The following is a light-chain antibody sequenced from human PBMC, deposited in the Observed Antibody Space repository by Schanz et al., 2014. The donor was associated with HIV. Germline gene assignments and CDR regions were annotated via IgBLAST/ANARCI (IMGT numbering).Light chain of an antibody. CDR3: LSYDSSLSGPYV. V-gene: IGLV2-14*03. CDR2: DVS. J-gene: IGLJ1*01. Sequence: QSALTQPASVSGSPGQSITISCSGTSSDIGGSDYVSWYQQHPGKAPKLMIYDVSNRPSGVSNRFSGSKSGTSVSLAITGLQAEDEADYYCLSYDSSLSGPYVFGTGTKLTVL. CDR1: SSDIGGSDY.